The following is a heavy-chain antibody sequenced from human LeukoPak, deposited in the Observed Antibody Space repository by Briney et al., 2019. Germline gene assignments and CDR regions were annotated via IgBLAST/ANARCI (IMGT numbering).Heavy chain of an antibody. J-gene: IGHJ6*03. CDR3: ARGLSGAGTGYYMDV. Sequence: PSETLSLTCAVYGGSFSGYYWSWIRQPPGKGLEWIGEINHSGSTNYIPSLKSRVTISVDTSKNQFSLKLSSVTAADTAVYYCARGLSGAGTGYYMDVWGKGTTVTVSS. CDR2: INHSGST. V-gene: IGHV4-34*01. CDR1: GGSFSGYY. D-gene: IGHD6-19*01.